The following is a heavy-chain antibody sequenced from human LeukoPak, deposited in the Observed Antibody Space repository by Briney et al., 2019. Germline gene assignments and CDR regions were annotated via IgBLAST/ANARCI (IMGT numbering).Heavy chain of an antibody. J-gene: IGHJ4*02. Sequence: GVSVKVSCKASGYSSTGYYMHWVRQAPGQGLEWMGWINPNSADTGYAQKFQGRVTMTRDMSISTIYMELTRLRSDDTALYYCARWDGYSSSPDYWGQGTLVTVSS. CDR1: GYSSTGYY. CDR3: ARWDGYSSSPDY. D-gene: IGHD6-13*01. V-gene: IGHV1-2*02. CDR2: INPNSADT.